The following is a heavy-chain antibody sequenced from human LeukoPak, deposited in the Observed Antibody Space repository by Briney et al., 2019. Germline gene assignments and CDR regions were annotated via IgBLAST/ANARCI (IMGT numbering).Heavy chain of an antibody. Sequence: GGSRRLSCAASGFTFSGYGMSWVRQAPGKGLEWVAFIRNDGTKEYHADSVKGRFSISRDNPKNTLYLQMNSLSVEDTAIYYCVKALGGSGSYWGQGTSVIVSS. CDR2: IRNDGTKE. CDR1: GFTFSGYG. CDR3: VKALGGSGSY. V-gene: IGHV3-30*02. J-gene: IGHJ4*02. D-gene: IGHD3-10*01.